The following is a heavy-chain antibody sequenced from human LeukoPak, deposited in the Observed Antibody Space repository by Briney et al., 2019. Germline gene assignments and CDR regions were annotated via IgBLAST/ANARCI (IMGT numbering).Heavy chain of an antibody. CDR3: ACFGYSYGIPFDP. J-gene: IGHJ5*02. V-gene: IGHV4-39*07. CDR1: GGSISSSSYY. CDR2: IYYSGST. D-gene: IGHD5-18*01. Sequence: SETLSLTCTVSGGSISSSSYYWGWLRQPPGRGLEWIGSIYYSGSTYYNPSLKSRVTISVDTSKNQFSLKLSSVTAADTAVYYCACFGYSYGIPFDPWGQGTLVTVSS.